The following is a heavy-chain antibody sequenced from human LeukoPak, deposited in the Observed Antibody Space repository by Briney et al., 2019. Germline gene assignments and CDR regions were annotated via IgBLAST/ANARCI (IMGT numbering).Heavy chain of an antibody. CDR2: ISYDGSNK. D-gene: IGHD5-18*01. J-gene: IGHJ4*02. Sequence: GRSLRLSCAASGFTFSSYAMHWVRQAPGKGLEWVAVISYDGSNKYYADSVKGRFTISRDNSKNTLYLQMNSLRAEDTAVYYCAGVGYANTAMVIWGQGTLVTVSS. CDR3: AGVGYANTAMVI. CDR1: GFTFSSYA. V-gene: IGHV3-30*04.